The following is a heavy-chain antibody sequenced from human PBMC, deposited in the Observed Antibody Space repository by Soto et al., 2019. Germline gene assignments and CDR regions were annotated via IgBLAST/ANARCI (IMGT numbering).Heavy chain of an antibody. CDR1: GFTFSSYA. V-gene: IGHV3-23*01. CDR3: AKRFVVAHYYYMDV. Sequence: GGSLRFSCAASGFTFSSYAMSWVRQAPGKGLERVSAISGSGGSTYYADSVKGRFTISRDNSKNTLYLQMNSLRAEVTAVYYCAKRFVVAHYYYMDVWGKGTTVTVSS. J-gene: IGHJ6*03. CDR2: ISGSGGST. D-gene: IGHD2-15*01.